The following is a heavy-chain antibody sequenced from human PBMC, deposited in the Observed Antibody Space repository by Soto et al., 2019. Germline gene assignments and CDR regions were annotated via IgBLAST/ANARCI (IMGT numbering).Heavy chain of an antibody. CDR3: ARDYYDSSGYYQLYWSFDL. CDR1: GFTVSSNY. D-gene: IGHD3-22*01. V-gene: IGHV3-53*01. CDR2: IYSGGST. J-gene: IGHJ2*01. Sequence: EVQLVESGGGLIQPGGSLRLSCAASGFTVSSNYMSWVRQAPGKGLEWVSVIYSGGSTYYADSVKGRFTISRDNSKNTLYLQRNSRRAEDTAVYYCARDYYDSSGYYQLYWSFDLWGRGTLVTVSS.